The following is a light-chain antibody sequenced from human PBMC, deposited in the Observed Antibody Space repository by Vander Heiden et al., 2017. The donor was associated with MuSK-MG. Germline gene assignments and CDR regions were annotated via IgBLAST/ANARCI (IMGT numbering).Light chain of an antibody. CDR2: GAP. CDR3: QQYNNWPVT. Sequence: IGMSQSPVSLCLSAGEGATLACRASQSVSSNLAWYQEKPGQAPRLLIYGAPTRATGFPARFSGSGFGTDFTLTITSLQPEDSAIYYCQQYNNWPVTFGGGTKVEIK. V-gene: IGKV3-15*01. J-gene: IGKJ4*01. CDR1: QSVSSN.